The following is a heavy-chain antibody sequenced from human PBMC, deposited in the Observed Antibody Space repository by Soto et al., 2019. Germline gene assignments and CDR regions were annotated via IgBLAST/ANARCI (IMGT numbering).Heavy chain of an antibody. D-gene: IGHD6-6*01. V-gene: IGHV3-7*03. Sequence: GGSLRLSCAASGFTFSSYWMSWVRQAPGKGLEWVANIKQDGSEKYYVDSVKGRFTISRDNAKNSLYLQMNSLRAEDTAVYYCARVGRSSSSGAFDIWGQGTMVTVSS. CDR2: IKQDGSEK. CDR1: GFTFSSYW. J-gene: IGHJ3*02. CDR3: ARVGRSSSSGAFDI.